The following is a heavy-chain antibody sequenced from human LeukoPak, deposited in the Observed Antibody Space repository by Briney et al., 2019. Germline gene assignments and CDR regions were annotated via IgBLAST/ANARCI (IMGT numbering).Heavy chain of an antibody. Sequence: PGGPLRLSCAASGFTFSSYWMSWVRQAPGKGLEWVANIKQDGSEEVYVDSVKGRFTISRDNAKNSLFLQMNALRAEDTAVYYCARDPYSSTWSYGMDVWGQGTTVTVSS. D-gene: IGHD6-6*01. CDR1: GFTFSSYW. V-gene: IGHV3-7*05. CDR2: IKQDGSEE. J-gene: IGHJ6*02. CDR3: ARDPYSSTWSYGMDV.